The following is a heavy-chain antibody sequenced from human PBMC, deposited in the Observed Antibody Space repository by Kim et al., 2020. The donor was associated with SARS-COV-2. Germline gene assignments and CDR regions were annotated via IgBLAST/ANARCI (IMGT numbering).Heavy chain of an antibody. D-gene: IGHD3-10*01. CDR1: GGSISSYY. Sequence: SETLSLTFTVSGGSISSYYWSWIRQSPGKGLEWIGYIYYSGSTNYNPSLKSRVTISVDTSKNQFSLKLSSVTAADTAVYYCARTEPFGVSEPYFDYWGQGTLVTVSS. CDR3: ARTEPFGVSEPYFDY. CDR2: IYYSGST. V-gene: IGHV4-59*01. J-gene: IGHJ4*02.